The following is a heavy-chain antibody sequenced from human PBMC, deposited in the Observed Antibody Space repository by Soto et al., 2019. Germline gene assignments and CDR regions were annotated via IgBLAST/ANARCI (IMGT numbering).Heavy chain of an antibody. CDR3: ARQVRSGAAAEVYGMDV. D-gene: IGHD6-13*01. J-gene: IGHJ6*02. Sequence: PSETLSLTCTVSGDSISSSSYYWGWIRQPPGKGLEWIGSIYYSGSAYYNPSLKSRVTITVDTSKNQFSLKLSSVTAADTAVYYCARQVRSGAAAEVYGMDVWGQGTTVTVSS. CDR2: IYYSGSA. CDR1: GDSISSSSYY. V-gene: IGHV4-39*01.